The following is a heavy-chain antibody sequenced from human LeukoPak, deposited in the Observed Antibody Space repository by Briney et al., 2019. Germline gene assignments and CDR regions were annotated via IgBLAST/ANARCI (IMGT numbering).Heavy chain of an antibody. CDR3: TRRCSGGSCSIDY. D-gene: IGHD2-15*01. Sequence: GASVKVSCKASGYTFTSYDINWVRQATGQGLEWMGWISAYNGNTDYAQKLQGRVTMTTGTSTSTAYMELRSLRSDDTAVYYCTRRCSGGSCSIDYWGQGTLVTVSS. V-gene: IGHV1-18*01. CDR2: ISAYNGNT. CDR1: GYTFTSYD. J-gene: IGHJ4*02.